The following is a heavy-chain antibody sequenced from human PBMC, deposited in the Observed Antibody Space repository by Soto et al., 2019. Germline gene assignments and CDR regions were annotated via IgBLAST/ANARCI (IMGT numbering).Heavy chain of an antibody. D-gene: IGHD3-22*01. J-gene: IGHJ4*01. CDR2: IKRKTDGGTT. V-gene: IGHV3-15*07. Sequence: GXSLRLSCAASGFTLSNAWMNWVFQAPGKGLEWVGRIKRKTDGGTTDFAASVKGRFAISRDDSISMAFMRMNSLKKEDTAVYYCTTDSYITVTPVRLDYWGQGTLVTVSS. CDR1: GFTLSNAW. CDR3: TTDSYITVTPVRLDY.